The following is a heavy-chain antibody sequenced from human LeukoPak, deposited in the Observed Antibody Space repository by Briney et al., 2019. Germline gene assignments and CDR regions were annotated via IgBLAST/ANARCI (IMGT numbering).Heavy chain of an antibody. CDR2: INPNSGGT. CDR1: GFTLTGYY. D-gene: IGHD3-22*01. J-gene: IGHJ4*02. V-gene: IGHV1-2*02. Sequence: ASVKVSCNASGFTLTGYYIHWVRQAPGQGLEWMRWINPNSGGTNYAQKFQGRVTMTRDTSISTAYMELSRPRPDDTAVYYCAREWMTYYYDSSGYSPCVYWGQGTLVTVSS. CDR3: AREWMTYYYDSSGYSPCVY.